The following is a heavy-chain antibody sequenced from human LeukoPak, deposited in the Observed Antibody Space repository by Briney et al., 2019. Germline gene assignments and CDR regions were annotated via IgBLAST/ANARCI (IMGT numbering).Heavy chain of an antibody. J-gene: IGHJ3*02. V-gene: IGHV3-30*02. Sequence: PGGSLRLSCAAPGFTFSSSGMHWVRQAPGKGLDWVAFIRFDGSNKYYADSVKGRFTMSSDNSKNTLYLQMNSLRAEDTAVYYCAKDLRIRSLYDYVWGSYPLDAFDIWGQGTMVTVSS. D-gene: IGHD3-16*02. CDR1: GFTFSSSG. CDR2: IRFDGSNK. CDR3: AKDLRIRSLYDYVWGSYPLDAFDI.